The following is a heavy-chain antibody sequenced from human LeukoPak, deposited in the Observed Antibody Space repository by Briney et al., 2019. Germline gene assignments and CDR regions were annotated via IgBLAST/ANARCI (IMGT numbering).Heavy chain of an antibody. Sequence: SETLSLTCTVSGGSISSYYWSWIRQPPGKGLEWIGYIYYSGSTNYNPSLKSRVTISVDTSKNQFSLKLSSVTAADTAVYYCARLAYYDFWSGYYSTGDYWGQGTLVTVSS. CDR3: ARLAYYDFWSGYYSTGDY. V-gene: IGHV4-59*01. D-gene: IGHD3-3*01. CDR2: IYYSGST. J-gene: IGHJ4*02. CDR1: GGSISSYY.